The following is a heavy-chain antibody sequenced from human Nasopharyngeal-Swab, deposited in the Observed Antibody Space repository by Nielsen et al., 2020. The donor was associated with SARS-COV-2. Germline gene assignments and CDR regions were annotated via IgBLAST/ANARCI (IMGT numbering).Heavy chain of an antibody. Sequence: GESLKISCAASGFTFSSYWMSWVRQAPGKGLEWVANIKQDGSEKYYVDSVKGRFTISRDNAKNSLYLQMNSLRAEDTAVYYCAREGGYSSGWYAYWGQGTLVTVSS. J-gene: IGHJ4*02. CDR1: GFTFSSYW. D-gene: IGHD6-19*01. CDR3: AREGGYSSGWYAY. CDR2: IKQDGSEK. V-gene: IGHV3-7*01.